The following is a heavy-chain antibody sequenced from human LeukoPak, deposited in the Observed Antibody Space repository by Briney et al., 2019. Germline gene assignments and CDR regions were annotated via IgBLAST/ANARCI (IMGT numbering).Heavy chain of an antibody. D-gene: IGHD2-21*02. J-gene: IGHJ4*02. CDR2: ISGSGGST. V-gene: IGHV3-23*01. CDR3: AKAPGPSVVVTAIPDY. CDR1: GFTFSSYA. Sequence: GGSLRLSCAASGFTFSSYAMSWVRQAPGKGLEWVSAISGSGGSTYYADSVKGRFTISRDNSKNTLYLQMNSLRAEDTAVYYCAKAPGPSVVVTAIPDYWGQGTLVTVSS.